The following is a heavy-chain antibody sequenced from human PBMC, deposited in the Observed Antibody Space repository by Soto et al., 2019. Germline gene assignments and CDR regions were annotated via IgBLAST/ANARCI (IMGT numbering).Heavy chain of an antibody. Sequence: PSETLSLTCTGSGGSISSSSYYWGWIRQPPGKGLEWIGSIYYSGSTYYNPSLKSRVTISVDTSKNQFSLKLSSVTAADTAVYYCARHASTMIVVVITQGTNWFDPWGQGTLVTVSS. CDR3: ARHASTMIVVVITQGTNWFDP. CDR2: IYYSGST. D-gene: IGHD3-22*01. CDR1: GGSISSSSYY. J-gene: IGHJ5*02. V-gene: IGHV4-39*01.